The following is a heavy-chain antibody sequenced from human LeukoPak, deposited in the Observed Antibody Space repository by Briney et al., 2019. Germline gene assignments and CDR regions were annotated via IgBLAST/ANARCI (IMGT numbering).Heavy chain of an antibody. D-gene: IGHD2-2*01. CDR2: INHSGST. J-gene: IGHJ6*02. CDR1: GGSISSSSYY. Sequence: SETPSLTCTVSGGSISSSSYYWGWIRQPPGKGLEWIGEINHSGSTNYNPSLKSRVTISVDTSKNQFSLKLSSVTAADTAVYYCGRGPYCSSTSCRYYYYYGMDVWGQGTTVTVSS. CDR3: GRGPYCSSTSCRYYYYYGMDV. V-gene: IGHV4-39*07.